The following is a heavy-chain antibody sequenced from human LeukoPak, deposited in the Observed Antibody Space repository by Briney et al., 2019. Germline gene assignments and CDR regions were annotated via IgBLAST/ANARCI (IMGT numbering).Heavy chain of an antibody. CDR2: IIPILGIA. CDR1: GGTFSSYT. Sequence: GASVKVSCKASGGTFSSYTISWVRQAPGQGLEWMGRIIPILGIANYAQKFQGRVTITADKSASTAYMELSSLRSEDTAVYYCARVKGYCSGGSCINKNYYFDYWGQGTLATVSS. D-gene: IGHD2-15*01. CDR3: ARVKGYCSGGSCINKNYYFDY. J-gene: IGHJ4*02. V-gene: IGHV1-69*02.